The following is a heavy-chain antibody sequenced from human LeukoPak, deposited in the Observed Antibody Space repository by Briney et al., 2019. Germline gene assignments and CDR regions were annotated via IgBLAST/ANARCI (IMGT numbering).Heavy chain of an antibody. CDR1: GYTFTSYG. CDR2: ISAYNGDT. J-gene: IGHJ5*02. CDR3: AREGYSYGLKWFDP. D-gene: IGHD5-18*01. Sequence: ASVKVSCKASGYTFTSYGISWVRQAPGQGLEWMGWISAYNGDTNYAQKLQGRVTMTTDTSTSTAYMELRSLRSDDTAVYYCAREGYSYGLKWFDPWGQGTLVTVSS. V-gene: IGHV1-18*01.